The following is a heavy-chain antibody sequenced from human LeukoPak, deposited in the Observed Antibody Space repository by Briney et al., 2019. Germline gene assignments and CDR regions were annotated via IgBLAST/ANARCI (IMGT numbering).Heavy chain of an antibody. CDR2: IYHSGST. CDR3: ARGEYDSSGYHPAGDY. J-gene: IGHJ4*02. Sequence: SGTLSLTCAVSGGSISSSNWWSWVRQPPGKGLEWIGEIYHSGSTNYNPSLKSRVTISVDKSKNQFSLKLSSVTAADTAVYYCARGEYDSSGYHPAGDYWGQGTLVTVSS. D-gene: IGHD3-22*01. V-gene: IGHV4-4*02. CDR1: GGSISSSNW.